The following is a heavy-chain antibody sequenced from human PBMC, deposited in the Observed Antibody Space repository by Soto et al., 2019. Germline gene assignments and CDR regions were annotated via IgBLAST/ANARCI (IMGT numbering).Heavy chain of an antibody. Sequence: EVPLVESGGGLVKPGGSLRLSCAASGFTYSSYSMNWVRQAAGKGLEWVSSISSSSSYIYYADSVKGRFTISRDNAKNSLYLQMNSLRDEDTAVYYCARSFRLAKHYGMDVWGQGTTVTVSS. CDR2: ISSSSSYI. CDR3: ARSFRLAKHYGMDV. J-gene: IGHJ6*02. V-gene: IGHV3-21*01. CDR1: GFTYSSYS. D-gene: IGHD4-17*01.